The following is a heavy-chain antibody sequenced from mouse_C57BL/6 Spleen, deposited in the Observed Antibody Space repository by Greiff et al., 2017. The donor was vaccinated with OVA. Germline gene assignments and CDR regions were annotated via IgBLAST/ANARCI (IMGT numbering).Heavy chain of an antibody. Sequence: VQLQQSGTVLARPGASVKMSCKTSGYTFTSYWMHWVKQRPGQGLEWIGAIYPGNSDTSYNQKFKGKAKLTAVTAESKGKRERSSRKKEEEAGYYCTRFGTTVVATPFAYWGQGTLVTVSA. CDR2: IYPGNSDT. V-gene: IGHV1-5*01. D-gene: IGHD1-1*01. CDR1: GYTFTSYW. J-gene: IGHJ3*01. CDR3: TRFGTTVVATPFAY.